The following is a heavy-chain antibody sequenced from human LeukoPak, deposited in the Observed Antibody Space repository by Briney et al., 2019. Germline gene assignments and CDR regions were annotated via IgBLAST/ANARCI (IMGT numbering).Heavy chain of an antibody. CDR3: ASYDSSGPPTEYYFDY. V-gene: IGHV1-69*01. CDR1: GGTFSSYA. Sequence: EASVNVSCKASGGTFSSYAISWVRQAPGQGLEWMGGIIPIFGTANYAQKFQGRVTITADESTSTAYMELSSLRSEDTAVYYCASYDSSGPPTEYYFDYWGQGTLVTVSS. D-gene: IGHD3-22*01. CDR2: IIPIFGTA. J-gene: IGHJ4*02.